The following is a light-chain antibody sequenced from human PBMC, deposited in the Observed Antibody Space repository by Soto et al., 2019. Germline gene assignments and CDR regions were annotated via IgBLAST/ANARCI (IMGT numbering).Light chain of an antibody. CDR1: QNINNY. CDR2: AAS. J-gene: IGKJ1*01. V-gene: IGKV1-39*01. CDR3: QQYTSYPWT. Sequence: DIQVTQSPSSLSASVGDRVTITCRASQNINNYLNWYQQKPGKAPKLLIYAASSLQSGVLSRFSGSGSGTDFTLTISSLQPEDFATYYCQQYTSYPWTFGQGTKVDIK.